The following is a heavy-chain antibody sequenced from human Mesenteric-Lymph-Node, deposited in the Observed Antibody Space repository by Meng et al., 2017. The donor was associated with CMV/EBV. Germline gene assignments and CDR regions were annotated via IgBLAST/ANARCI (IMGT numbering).Heavy chain of an antibody. CDR3: AKDHPVFDC. CDR1: GFTFRSYG. Sequence: GESLKISCAASGFTFRSYGMQWVRQAPGKGLEWVAFIRNDESNQYYADSVKGRFTISRDISKNTLYLQMNSLRVEDTAVYYCAKDHPVFDCWGQGTLVTVSS. CDR2: IRNDESNQ. V-gene: IGHV3-30*02. J-gene: IGHJ4*02.